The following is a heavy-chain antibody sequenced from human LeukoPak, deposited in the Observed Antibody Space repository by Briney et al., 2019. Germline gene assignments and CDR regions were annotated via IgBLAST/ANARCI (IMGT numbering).Heavy chain of an antibody. Sequence: ASVKVSCKVSGYTLTELSMHWVRQAPGKGLEWMGGFDPEDGETIYAQKFQGRVTMTEDTSTDTAYMELSSLRSEDTAVYYCATDHGEESHFDYWGQGTLVTVSS. V-gene: IGHV1-24*01. CDR1: GYTLTELS. D-gene: IGHD3-3*01. CDR2: FDPEDGET. CDR3: ATDHGEESHFDY. J-gene: IGHJ4*02.